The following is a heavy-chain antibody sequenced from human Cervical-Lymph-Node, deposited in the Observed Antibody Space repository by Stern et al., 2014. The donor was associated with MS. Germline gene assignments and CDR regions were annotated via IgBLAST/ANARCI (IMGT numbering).Heavy chain of an antibody. V-gene: IGHV4-4*02. D-gene: IGHD3-10*01. CDR3: ARGGVYDY. J-gene: IGHJ4*02. CDR1: GDSISGDNW. CDR2: IYHTGST. Sequence: QVQLQQSGPGLVKPSGTLSLTCAVSGDSISGDNWWSWVRQPPGKGLEWIGEIYHTGSTNYNPSLKNRVTISVNKSENQFSLKLSSVTAADTAVYYCARGGVYDYWGQGALVTVSS.